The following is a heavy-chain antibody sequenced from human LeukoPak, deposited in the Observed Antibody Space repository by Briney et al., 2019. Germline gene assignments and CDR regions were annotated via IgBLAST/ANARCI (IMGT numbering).Heavy chain of an antibody. Sequence: PGGSLRLSCAASGFTFSTYSMNWVRQAPGKGLEWVSSISSSSTYIYYADSVKGRFTISRDNAENSLYLQMNSLRAEDTAVYYCARYISWWDVWGKGTTVTISS. D-gene: IGHD6-13*01. CDR1: GFTFSTYS. J-gene: IGHJ6*04. V-gene: IGHV3-21*01. CDR2: ISSSSTYI. CDR3: ARYISWWDV.